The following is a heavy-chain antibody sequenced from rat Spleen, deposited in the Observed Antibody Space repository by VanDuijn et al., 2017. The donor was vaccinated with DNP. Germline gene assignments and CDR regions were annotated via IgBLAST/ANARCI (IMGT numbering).Heavy chain of an antibody. Sequence: EVKLLESGGGLVQPGGSMRLSCAASGFTFTDFYMNWIRQPAGKTPEWLGFIRSQAYGYTTEYNPSVKGRFPVSRENSQNMLYLQLNTLSAEDTATYYCARGYRYNGGHYFDYWGQGVMVTVSS. J-gene: IGHJ2*01. CDR1: GFTFTDFY. CDR3: ARGYRYNGGHYFDY. D-gene: IGHD1-5*01. V-gene: IGHV7-7*01. CDR2: IRSQAYGYTT.